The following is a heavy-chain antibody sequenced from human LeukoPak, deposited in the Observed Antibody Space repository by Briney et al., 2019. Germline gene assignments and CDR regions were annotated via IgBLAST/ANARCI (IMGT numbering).Heavy chain of an antibody. CDR2: INIGGTNT. V-gene: IGHV3-11*01. Sequence: GGSLRLSCAASGFTFKEYYMSWIRQAPGKGLEWLSYINIGGTNTHYADSVKGRFTISRDNAKKSLYLEMNNLRAEDTAVYYCATDGAGFDTWGQGVLVTVS. CDR1: GFTFKEYY. J-gene: IGHJ5*02. CDR3: ATDGAGFDT.